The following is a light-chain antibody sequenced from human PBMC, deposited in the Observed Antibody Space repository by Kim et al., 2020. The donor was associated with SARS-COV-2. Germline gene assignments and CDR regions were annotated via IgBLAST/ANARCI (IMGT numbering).Light chain of an antibody. V-gene: IGLV3-1*01. J-gene: IGLJ2*01. CDR2: QDT. CDR3: QAWDSSTVV. Sequence: SYELTQPPSVSVSPGQTASITCSGEKLGDKYACWYQQKPGQSPVLVIYQDTKRPSGIPERFSGSNSGNTATLTISGTQAMDEADYYCQAWDSSTVVFGGGNQLTVL. CDR1: KLGDKY.